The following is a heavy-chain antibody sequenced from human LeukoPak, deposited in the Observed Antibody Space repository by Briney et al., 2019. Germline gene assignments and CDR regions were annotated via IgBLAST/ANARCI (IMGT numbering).Heavy chain of an antibody. D-gene: IGHD5-18*01. J-gene: IGHJ4*02. CDR3: ARVLVRYSYGYGKFPLGY. CDR1: GYTFTSYA. Sequence: ASVKVSCKASGYTFTSYAMNWVRQAPGQGLEWMGWINTNTGNPTYAQGFTGRFVFSLGTSVSTAYLQTSSLKAEDTAVYYCARVLVRYSYGYGKFPLGYWGQGTLVTVSS. CDR2: INTNTGNP. V-gene: IGHV7-4-1*02.